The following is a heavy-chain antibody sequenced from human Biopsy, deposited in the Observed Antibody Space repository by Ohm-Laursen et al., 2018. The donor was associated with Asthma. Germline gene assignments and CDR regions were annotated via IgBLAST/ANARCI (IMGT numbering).Heavy chain of an antibody. CDR3: ARGWNCGGDCYSLDS. D-gene: IGHD2-21*02. V-gene: IGHV4-30-2*06. CDR2: IYRNGVT. J-gene: IGHJ4*02. Sequence: SQTLSLTCAVSGDSIDSGDYSWTWIRQSPGVGLEWIGYIYRNGVTYYNPTLKNRVTISIDRSKNQFSLRLRSVTAADTAVYYCARGWNCGGDCYSLDSWGQGTLVTVSS. CDR1: GDSIDSGDYS.